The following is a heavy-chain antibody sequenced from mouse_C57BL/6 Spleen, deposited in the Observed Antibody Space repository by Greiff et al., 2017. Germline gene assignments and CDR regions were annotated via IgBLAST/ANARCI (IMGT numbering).Heavy chain of an antibody. Sequence: QVQLQQSGPGLVAPSQSLSITCTVSGFSLTSYAISWVRQPPGKGLEWLGVIWTGGGTNYNSALKSRLSISKDNSNSQVFLKMNSLQTDDTARYYCARNSGDGYSAWFAYWGQGTLVTVSA. CDR3: ARNSGDGYSAWFAY. CDR2: IWTGGGT. J-gene: IGHJ3*01. V-gene: IGHV2-9-1*01. D-gene: IGHD2-3*01. CDR1: GFSLTSYA.